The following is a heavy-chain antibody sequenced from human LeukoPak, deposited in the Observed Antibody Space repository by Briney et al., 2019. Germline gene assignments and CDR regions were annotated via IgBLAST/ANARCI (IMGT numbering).Heavy chain of an antibody. V-gene: IGHV4-59*01. CDR2: IYYSGST. J-gene: IGHJ6*03. CDR1: GGSISSYY. D-gene: IGHD3-10*01. Sequence: PSETLSLTCTVSGGSISSYYWSWIRQPPGKGLEWIGYIYYSGSTNYNPSLKGRVTISVDTSKNQFSLKLSSVTAADTAVYYCARTMVRGVISGYMDVWGKGTTVTISS. CDR3: ARTMVRGVISGYMDV.